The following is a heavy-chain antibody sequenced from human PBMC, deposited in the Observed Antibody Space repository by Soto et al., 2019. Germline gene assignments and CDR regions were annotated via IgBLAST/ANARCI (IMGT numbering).Heavy chain of an antibody. J-gene: IGHJ4*02. CDR2: ITGGDDTV. Sequence: GGSLRLSCTASGFIFTDYSMNWVRQVPGKGLEWLSYITGGDDTVSYADSVKGRFTISRDNAKNSLFLQLSSLRAEDTAVYYCVRDIRWSFDTWGQGTLVTVSS. CDR3: VRDIRWSFDT. CDR1: GFIFTDYS. D-gene: IGHD2-15*01. V-gene: IGHV3-48*01.